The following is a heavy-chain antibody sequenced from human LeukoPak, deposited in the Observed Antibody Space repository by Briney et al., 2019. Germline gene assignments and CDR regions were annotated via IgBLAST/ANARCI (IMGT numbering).Heavy chain of an antibody. CDR3: ARGPPIVVVTAISAEYFQH. CDR1: GYTFTSYG. Sequence: GASVKVSCKASGYTFTSYGISWVRQAPGQGLEWMGWISAYNGNTNYAQKLQGRVTMTTDTSTSTAYMELRSLRSDDTAVYYCARGPPIVVVTAISAEYFQHWGQGTLVTVSS. CDR2: ISAYNGNT. V-gene: IGHV1-18*01. D-gene: IGHD2-21*02. J-gene: IGHJ1*01.